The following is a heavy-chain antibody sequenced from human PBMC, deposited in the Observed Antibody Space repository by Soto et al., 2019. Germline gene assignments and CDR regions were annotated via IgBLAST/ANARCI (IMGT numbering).Heavy chain of an antibody. D-gene: IGHD2-2*02. CDR2: INPDSCGT. CDR3: ARGGLECSSNRCYTGAFHI. V-gene: IGHV1-2*02. J-gene: IGHJ3*02. CDR1: GYTFTGYY. Sequence: ASVKVSCTASGYTFTGYYMHWVRQAPGQGLEWMGWINPDSCGTNYAQKFQGRVTMTRDTSISAAYMELSRLRSDDTAVYYCARGGLECSSNRCYTGAFHIWRKVTMV.